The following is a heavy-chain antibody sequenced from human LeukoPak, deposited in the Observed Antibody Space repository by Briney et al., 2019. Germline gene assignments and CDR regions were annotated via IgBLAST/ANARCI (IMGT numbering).Heavy chain of an antibody. CDR3: ARGRYFDWPPAPYFDY. Sequence: GSLRLSCAASGFTFSSYAMSWIRQPPGKGLEWIGYIYYSGSTNYNPSLKSRVTISVDTSKNQFSLKLSSVTAADTAVYYCARGRYFDWPPAPYFDYWGQGTLVTVSS. V-gene: IGHV4-59*01. CDR1: GFTFSSYA. D-gene: IGHD3-9*01. CDR2: IYYSGST. J-gene: IGHJ4*02.